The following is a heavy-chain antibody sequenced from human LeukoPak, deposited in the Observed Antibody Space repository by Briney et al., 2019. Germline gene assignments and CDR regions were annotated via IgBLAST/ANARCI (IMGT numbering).Heavy chain of an antibody. J-gene: IGHJ2*01. CDR1: GFTFDDYA. CDR2: ISWNSGDI. V-gene: IGHV3-9*03. D-gene: IGHD2-21*02. Sequence: PGGSLRLSCAASGFTFDDYAMHWVRQAPGKGLEWVSGISWNSGDIGYADSVKGRFTISRDNAKNSLYLQMNSLRAEDMALYYCAKTSTSYCAGDCLPGYFDLWGRGTLVTVSS. CDR3: AKTSTSYCAGDCLPGYFDL.